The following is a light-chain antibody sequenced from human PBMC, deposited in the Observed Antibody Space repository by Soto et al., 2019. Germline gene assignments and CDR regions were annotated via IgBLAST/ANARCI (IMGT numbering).Light chain of an antibody. Sequence: NFLLTQPHSVSESPGKTVTISCTRSSGSIASNYVQWYQQRPGSAPTTVIYEDNQRPSGVPDRFSGSIDSSSNSASLTISGLKTGDEADYYCQSYDSRWGFGGGSKLTVL. CDR2: EDN. V-gene: IGLV6-57*04. CDR3: QSYDSRWG. CDR1: SGSIASNY. J-gene: IGLJ3*02.